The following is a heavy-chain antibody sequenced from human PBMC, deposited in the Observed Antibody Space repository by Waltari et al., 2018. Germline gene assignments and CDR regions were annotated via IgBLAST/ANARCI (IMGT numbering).Heavy chain of an antibody. CDR2: IWYDGINK. V-gene: IGHV3-33*01. CDR3: ARDPNDY. J-gene: IGHJ4*02. CDR1: GLTVSRYG. Sequence: QVQLVESGGGVVQPGRSMRISCGASGLTVSRYGMHWVRQALGKGLEWVAVIWYDGINKYYADSVKGRFTISRDNSKNTLYLQMNSLRAEDTAVYYCARDPNDYWGQGTLVTVSS.